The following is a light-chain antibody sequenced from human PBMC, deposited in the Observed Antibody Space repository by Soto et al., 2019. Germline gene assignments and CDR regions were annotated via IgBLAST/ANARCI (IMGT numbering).Light chain of an antibody. Sequence: EIVLTQSPETLSLSPGERATLSCRASQSVSRTYLAWYQQKPAQAPSLLIYGASSRATGIPDRFSGSGSGTDFNLPISRLEPEDFAVYFCQQYGGSPLLSFGGGTKVEFK. CDR1: QSVSRTY. CDR3: QQYGGSPLLS. J-gene: IGKJ4*01. CDR2: GAS. V-gene: IGKV3-20*01.